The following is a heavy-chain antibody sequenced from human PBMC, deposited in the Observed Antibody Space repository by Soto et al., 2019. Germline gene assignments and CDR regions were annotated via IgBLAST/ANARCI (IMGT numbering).Heavy chain of an antibody. CDR3: AWGRGRRSYVDY. D-gene: IGHD2-2*01. CDR2: INPTGGST. V-gene: IGHV1-46*03. J-gene: IGHJ4*02. Sequence: ASVKVSCKSSRYTFSSHDVHWVRQAPGQGLEWMGLINPTGGSTNYAQTFQGRVTMTRDTSTSTVYMELSSLTSDDTSMYYCAWGRGRRSYVDYWGQGIRVTVSS. CDR1: RYTFSSHD.